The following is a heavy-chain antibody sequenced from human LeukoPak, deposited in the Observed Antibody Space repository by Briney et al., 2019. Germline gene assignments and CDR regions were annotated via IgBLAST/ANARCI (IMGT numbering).Heavy chain of an antibody. Sequence: GGSLRLSCAASGFTFSSFSMIWVRQAPGKGLEWISYISSSSSAIYYADSVKGRFTISRDNAKNSLYLQMSSLRDEDTAVYYCAQKGGTDHWGQGTLVTVSS. CDR3: AQKGGTDH. CDR1: GFTFSSFS. J-gene: IGHJ4*02. D-gene: IGHD2-15*01. CDR2: ISSSSSAI. V-gene: IGHV3-48*02.